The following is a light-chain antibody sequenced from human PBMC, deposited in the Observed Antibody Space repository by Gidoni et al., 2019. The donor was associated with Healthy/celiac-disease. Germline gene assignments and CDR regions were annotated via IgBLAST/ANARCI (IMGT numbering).Light chain of an antibody. Sequence: DIQMTHSPSTLSASVGDRVTITCRASQSISSWLAWYQQKPGKAPKLLIYKASSLESGVPSRFSGSGSGTEFTLTISSLQTDDFATYYCQQYNSYSYSFGQGTKLEIK. J-gene: IGKJ2*03. V-gene: IGKV1-5*03. CDR2: KAS. CDR3: QQYNSYSYS. CDR1: QSISSW.